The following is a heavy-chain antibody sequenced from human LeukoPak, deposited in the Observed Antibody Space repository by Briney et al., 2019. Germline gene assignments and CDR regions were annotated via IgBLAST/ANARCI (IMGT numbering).Heavy chain of an antibody. CDR1: GFAFNKYW. CDR3: ARDREDDRLDY. J-gene: IGHJ4*02. D-gene: IGHD2-15*01. CDR2: IYGDGSST. Sequence: PGGSLRLSCAASGFAFNKYWVHWVRQVPGKGLVWVSRIYGDGSSTMYADSVKGRFTISRDNAKNTLYLQMNSLRAEDTAVYYCARDREDDRLDYWGQGTLVTVSS. V-gene: IGHV3-74*03.